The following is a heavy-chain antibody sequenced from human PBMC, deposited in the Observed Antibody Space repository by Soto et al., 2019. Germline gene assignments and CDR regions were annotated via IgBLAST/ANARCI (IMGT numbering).Heavy chain of an antibody. CDR2: ISYDESKK. CDR3: AKSKVAFDSSAYLPGIDY. D-gene: IGHD3-22*01. Sequence: GGSLRLSCAASGFTFSSFGMHWVRKAPGKGLEWVAVISYDESKKYFADSVKGRFTISRDNSKNTRYLQMNSLRAEDTAVYYCAKSKVAFDSSAYLPGIDYWGQGTLVTVSS. V-gene: IGHV3-30*18. J-gene: IGHJ4*02. CDR1: GFTFSSFG.